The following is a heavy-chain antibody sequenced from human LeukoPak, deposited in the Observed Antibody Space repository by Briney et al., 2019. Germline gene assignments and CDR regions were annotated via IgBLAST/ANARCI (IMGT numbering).Heavy chain of an antibody. D-gene: IGHD3-22*01. CDR1: GFPFTTSA. J-gene: IGHJ4*02. CDR3: ASHKENFYDSSGNY. V-gene: IGHV3-23*01. Sequence: PGGSLRLSCAASGFPFTTSAMSWVRQAPGKGLECVSSISGSGGSTDYAGSVKGRFTISRDNSKNTLYLQMNGLRAEDTAVYYCASHKENFYDSSGNYRGQGTLVTVSS. CDR2: ISGSGGST.